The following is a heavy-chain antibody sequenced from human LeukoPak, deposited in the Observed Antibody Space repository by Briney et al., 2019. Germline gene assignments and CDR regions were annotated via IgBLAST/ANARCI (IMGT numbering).Heavy chain of an antibody. Sequence: SETLTLTCTVSGGSITSYYRSGIRQPPGKGLEWIGYIFYRRSTNYNPSLKSRVTISVDTSKNQFSLKLSSVTAADTALYYCENPQVLYYFRYWGKGPLVTVSS. CDR1: GGSITSYY. CDR3: ENPQVLYYFRY. CDR2: IFYRRST. J-gene: IGHJ4*02. V-gene: IGHV4-59*08.